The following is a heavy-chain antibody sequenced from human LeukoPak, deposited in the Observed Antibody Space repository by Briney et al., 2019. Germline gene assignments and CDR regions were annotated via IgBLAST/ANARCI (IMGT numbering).Heavy chain of an antibody. D-gene: IGHD3-22*01. Sequence: PGGSLRLSCAASGFTFSNYAMSWVRQAPGKGLEWVSTINGGDGSTYYADSGKGRFTISRDNSKNTLYLQMNSLRAEDTAVYYCARDLYDSSGHYHSDYWGQGTLVTVSS. CDR2: INGGDGST. V-gene: IGHV3-23*01. CDR3: ARDLYDSSGHYHSDY. J-gene: IGHJ4*02. CDR1: GFTFSNYA.